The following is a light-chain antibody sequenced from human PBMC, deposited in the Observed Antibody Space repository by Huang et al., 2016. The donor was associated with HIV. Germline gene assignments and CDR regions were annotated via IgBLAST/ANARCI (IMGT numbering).Light chain of an antibody. CDR1: QSISSG. Sequence: DIQMTQSPSTLSASVGDRVSITCRARQSISSGLAWYQQKPGKAPKLLIYQASSLQNGVPSRFSGSGSGTEFTLTISSRQPDDFATYYCQQYDSYSRWTFGQGTKVEVK. V-gene: IGKV1-5*03. J-gene: IGKJ1*01. CDR2: QAS. CDR3: QQYDSYSRWT.